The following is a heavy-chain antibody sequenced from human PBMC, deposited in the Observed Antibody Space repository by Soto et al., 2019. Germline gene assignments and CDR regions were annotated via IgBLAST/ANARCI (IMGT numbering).Heavy chain of an antibody. V-gene: IGHV4-34*01. CDR2: INHSGST. J-gene: IGHJ6*02. Sequence: KPSETLSLTCSVYGGSFSGYYWSWIRQPPGKGLEWIGEINHSGSTNYNPSLKSRVTISVDTSKNQFSLKLSSVTAADTAVYYCARVRFGVVNRSYGMDVWGQGTTVTVSS. CDR1: GGSFSGYY. D-gene: IGHD3-3*01. CDR3: ARVRFGVVNRSYGMDV.